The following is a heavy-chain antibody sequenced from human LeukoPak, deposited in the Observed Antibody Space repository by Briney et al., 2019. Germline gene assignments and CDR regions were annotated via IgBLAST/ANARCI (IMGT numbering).Heavy chain of an antibody. CDR1: GFTFSSYA. V-gene: IGHV3-23*01. CDR2: ISGSGGST. D-gene: IGHD6-19*01. Sequence: AGGSLRLSCAASGFTFSSYAMSWVRQAPGKGLEWVSAISGSGGSTYYADSAKGRFTISRDNSKNTLYLQMNSLRAEDTAVYYCALSLVEGSGWLFDYWGQGTLVTVSS. CDR3: ALSLVEGSGWLFDY. J-gene: IGHJ4*02.